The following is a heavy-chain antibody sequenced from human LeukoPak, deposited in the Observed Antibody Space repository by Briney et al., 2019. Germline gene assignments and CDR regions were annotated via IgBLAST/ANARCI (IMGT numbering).Heavy chain of an antibody. V-gene: IGHV1-2*02. Sequence: ASVKVSCKAPGYTFTGYYMHWVRQAPGQGLEWMGWINPNSGGTNYAQKFQGRVNMTRDTSISTAYLELSRLRSDDTAVYYCHLLSAAGTHWGQGTLVTVSS. J-gene: IGHJ4*02. CDR2: INPNSGGT. CDR1: GYTFTGYY. CDR3: HLLSAAGTH. D-gene: IGHD6-13*01.